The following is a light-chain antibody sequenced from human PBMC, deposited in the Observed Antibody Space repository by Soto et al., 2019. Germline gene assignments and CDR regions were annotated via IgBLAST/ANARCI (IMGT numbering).Light chain of an antibody. CDR3: QQYNRYSPWT. CDR2: KAS. V-gene: IGKV1-5*03. Sequence: DIQMTQSPSTLPASVGDRVTITCRASQSISSWLAWYQQKPGKAPKLLIQKASSLESGVPSRFSGSGSGTEFTLTISSLQPDDFATYYCQQYNRYSPWTFGQGTKVEIK. J-gene: IGKJ1*01. CDR1: QSISSW.